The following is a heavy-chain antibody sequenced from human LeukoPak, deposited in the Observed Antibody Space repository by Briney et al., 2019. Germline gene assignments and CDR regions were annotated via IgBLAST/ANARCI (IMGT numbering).Heavy chain of an antibody. Sequence: GGSLRLSCAASGFTFSNAWIIWVRQAPGKGLEWVGRIKGKADGGKTDYAAPVRGRFTISRDDSKNTLYLQMTSLNTEDTAVYYCTTRRLYCTSSTCSRSQVVHWGQRPLVTVSS. CDR3: TTRRLYCTSSTCSRSQVVH. D-gene: IGHD2-2*01. CDR2: IKGKADGGKT. CDR1: GFTFSNAW. J-gene: IGHJ4*02. V-gene: IGHV3-15*01.